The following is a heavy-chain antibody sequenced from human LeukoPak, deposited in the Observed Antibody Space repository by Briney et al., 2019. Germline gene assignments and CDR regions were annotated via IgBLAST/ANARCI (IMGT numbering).Heavy chain of an antibody. CDR2: ILYDGSNQ. CDR1: GFTFSSNA. D-gene: IGHD4-17*01. V-gene: IGHV3-30-3*01. J-gene: IGHJ4*02. Sequence: GGSLRLSCAASGFTFSSNAIHWVRQAPGKGLEWVGVILYDGSNQYYADSVKGRFTISRDNSKNTLYLQMNSLRAEDTAVYYCARDHDYGDYLFDYWGQGTLVTVSS. CDR3: ARDHDYGDYLFDY.